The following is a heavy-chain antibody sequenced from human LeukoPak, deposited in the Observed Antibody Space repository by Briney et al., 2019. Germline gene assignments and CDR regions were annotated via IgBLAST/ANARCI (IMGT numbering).Heavy chain of an antibody. CDR2: ISTSGSGT. Sequence: SGGSLRLSCAASGFTFSNYAMSWVRQAPGKGLAWVSGISTSGSGTYYADSVKGRLTIYRDNSKNTLYLQMNSLRAEDTAVYYCARGLLPQWEVPPLDYWGQGTLVTVSS. CDR1: GFTFSNYA. CDR3: ARGLLPQWEVPPLDY. J-gene: IGHJ4*02. D-gene: IGHD1-26*01. V-gene: IGHV3-23*01.